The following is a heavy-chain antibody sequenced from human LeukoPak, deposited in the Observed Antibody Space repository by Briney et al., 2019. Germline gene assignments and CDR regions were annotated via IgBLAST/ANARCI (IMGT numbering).Heavy chain of an antibody. J-gene: IGHJ4*02. V-gene: IGHV1-24*01. CDR3: ATEVRWELPFDY. CDR2: FDPEDGET. D-gene: IGHD1-26*01. Sequence: ASVKVSCKASGYTFTGYYMHWVRQAPGKGLEWMGGFDPEDGETIYAQKFQGRVTMTEDTSTDTAYMELSSLRSEDTAVYYCATEVRWELPFDYWAREPWSPSPQ. CDR1: GYTFTGYY.